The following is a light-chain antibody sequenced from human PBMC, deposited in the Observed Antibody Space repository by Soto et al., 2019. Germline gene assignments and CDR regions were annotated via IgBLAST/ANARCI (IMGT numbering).Light chain of an antibody. CDR3: QSYDSSLSGYVV. V-gene: IGLV1-40*01. J-gene: IGLJ2*01. CDR2: GNS. Sequence: QSVLTQPPSGSGAPGQRVTISCTGSSPNIGAGSDVHWYQQLPGTAPKLLIYGNSNRPSGVPDRFSGSKSGTSASLAITGLQAEDEADYYCQSYDSSLSGYVVFGGGTQLTVL. CDR1: SPNIGAGSD.